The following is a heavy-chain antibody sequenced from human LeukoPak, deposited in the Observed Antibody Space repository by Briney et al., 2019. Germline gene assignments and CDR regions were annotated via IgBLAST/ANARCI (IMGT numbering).Heavy chain of an antibody. D-gene: IGHD3/OR15-3a*01. CDR1: GFTFSSYG. V-gene: IGHV3-30*02. CDR2: IWYDGSNK. CDR3: AKGDWATGYFDY. Sequence: GGSLRLSCAASGFTFSSYGMHWVRQAPGKGLEWVAVIWYDGSNKYYADSVKGRFTSSRDNSKNTLYLQMNSLRAEDTAVYYCAKGDWATGYFDYWGQGTLVTVSS. J-gene: IGHJ4*02.